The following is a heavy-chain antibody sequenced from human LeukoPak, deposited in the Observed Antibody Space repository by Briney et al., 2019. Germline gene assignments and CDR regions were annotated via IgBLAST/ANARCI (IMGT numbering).Heavy chain of an antibody. D-gene: IGHD3-10*01. CDR2: INYSGST. V-gene: IGHV4-39*01. CDR1: GGSISSSSHY. J-gene: IGHJ4*02. CDR3: VRYVVYGWVIYYFDY. Sequence: PSETLSLTCTVSGGSISSSSHYWSWIRQPPGKGLEWIASINYSGSTYYNPSLKSRVTISADTSKNQFSLKLSSVTAADTAVFYCVRYVVYGWVIYYFDYWGQGTLVTVSS.